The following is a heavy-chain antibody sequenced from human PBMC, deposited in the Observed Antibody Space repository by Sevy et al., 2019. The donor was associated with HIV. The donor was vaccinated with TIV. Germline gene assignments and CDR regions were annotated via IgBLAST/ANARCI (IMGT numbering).Heavy chain of an antibody. V-gene: IGHV1-24*01. CDR3: AIVGLRYFSDSSVYQGDWFDP. CDR2: SDPQHGET. J-gene: IGHJ5*02. D-gene: IGHD3-9*01. CDR1: GYTLTKLS. Sequence: ASVKVSCKVSGYTLTKLSIHWVRQAPGKGLEWMGNSDPQHGETIYAQNFQGRVTMTEDTSTDTAFMELSSLTSEDTALYYCAIVGLRYFSDSSVYQGDWFDPWGQGTLVTVSS.